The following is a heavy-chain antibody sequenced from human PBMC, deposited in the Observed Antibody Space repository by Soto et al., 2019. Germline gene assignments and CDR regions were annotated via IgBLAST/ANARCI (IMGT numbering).Heavy chain of an antibody. CDR1: GGSSSSGGYS. V-gene: IGHV4-30-2*01. D-gene: IGHD6-19*01. CDR2: IYHSGST. J-gene: IGHJ4*02. Sequence: QLQLQESGSGLVKPSQTLSLTCAVSGGSSSSGGYSWSWIRQPPGKGLEWMGDIYHSGSTYYNPSLKRRVTISVDRSKNQFSLKLSSVTAADTAVYYCARAGGLGAVAVDYWGQGTLVTVSS. CDR3: ARAGGLGAVAVDY.